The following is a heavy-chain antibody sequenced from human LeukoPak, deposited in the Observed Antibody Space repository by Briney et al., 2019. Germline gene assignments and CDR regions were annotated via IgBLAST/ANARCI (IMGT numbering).Heavy chain of an antibody. CDR2: INWNGGST. CDR1: GFTFDDYG. J-gene: IGHJ4*02. Sequence: PAGSLRLSCAASGFTFDDYGMSWVRHAPRKGLEWVSGINWNGGSTGYADSVKGRFTISRDNAKNSLYLQMNSLRAEDTAVYYCARGGGRHVEYWGQGNLVTVSS. V-gene: IGHV3-20*04. D-gene: IGHD2/OR15-2a*01. CDR3: ARGGGRHVEY.